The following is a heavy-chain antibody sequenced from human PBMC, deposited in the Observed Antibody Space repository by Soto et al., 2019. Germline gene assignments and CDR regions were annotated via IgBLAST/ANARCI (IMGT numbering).Heavy chain of an antibody. CDR1: EFTFSTYW. V-gene: IGHV3-7*05. CDR2: IKHDGSET. J-gene: IGHJ4*02. CDR3: ATTRRSGHSGYACDN. Sequence: GGSLRLSCAASEFTFSTYWMTWVRQAPGKGLEWVANIKHDGSETYHVDSVKGRFTISRDNAKKSLYLQMDSLRAEDTAVYYCATTRRSGHSGYACDNWGQGTLVTVSS. D-gene: IGHD5-12*01.